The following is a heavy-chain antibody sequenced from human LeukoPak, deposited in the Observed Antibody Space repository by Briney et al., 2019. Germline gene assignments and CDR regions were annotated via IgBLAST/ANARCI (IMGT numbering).Heavy chain of an antibody. CDR1: GYTFSTYA. J-gene: IGHJ4*02. CDR2: INAGNGDT. D-gene: IGHD1-7*01. V-gene: IGHV1-3*01. Sequence: GASVKVSCKASGYTFSTYAMHWVRQAPGQRLEWMGWINAGNGDTKYSQKFQGRVTITRDTSATTAFTELSSLRSEDTAVYYCARKRGTCLDYWGQGTLVTVSS. CDR3: ARKRGTCLDY.